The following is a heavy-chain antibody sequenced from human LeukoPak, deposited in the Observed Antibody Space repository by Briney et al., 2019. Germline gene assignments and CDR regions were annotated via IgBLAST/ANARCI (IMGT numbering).Heavy chain of an antibody. CDR1: GFTFSDYY. CDR3: ARGSYEWSHFPH. CDR2: ISSSSSST. J-gene: IGHJ1*01. D-gene: IGHD3-3*01. V-gene: IGHV3-11*05. Sequence: GGSLRFSCAASGFTFSDYYMTWIRQAPGKGLEWLSYISSSSSSTNYADSVKGRFTISRDNAKNTLYLQMNSLRVEDTAVYYCARGSYEWSHFPHWGQGTLVTVSS.